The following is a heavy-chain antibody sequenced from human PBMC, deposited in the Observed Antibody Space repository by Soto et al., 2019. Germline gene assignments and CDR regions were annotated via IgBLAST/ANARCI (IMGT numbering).Heavy chain of an antibody. J-gene: IGHJ4*02. D-gene: IGHD2-21*02. Sequence: VQLVQSGAEVKKPGSSVKVSCKASGGTFSNYPFIWVRQAPGQGLDLMGGIIPIFGTTDYGQRFQGRVTITADESTNPAYMELSSLRSDDTAVYYCARGLYCGGGCYSHFDYWGQGTLVTVSS. CDR3: ARGLYCGGGCYSHFDY. CDR1: GGTFSNYP. V-gene: IGHV1-69*01. CDR2: IIPIFGTT.